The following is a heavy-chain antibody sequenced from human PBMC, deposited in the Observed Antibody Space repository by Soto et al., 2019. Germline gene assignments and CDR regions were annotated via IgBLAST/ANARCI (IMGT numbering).Heavy chain of an antibody. CDR1: GGSISSYY. Sequence: SETLSLTCTVSGGSISSYYWSWIRQPAGKGLEWIGRIYTSGSTNYNPYLKSRVTMSVDTSKNQFSLKLSSVTAADTAVYYCAGHDGLTESMQLDYWGQGTLVTVSS. J-gene: IGHJ4*02. CDR3: AGHDGLTESMQLDY. D-gene: IGHD2-8*01. V-gene: IGHV4-4*07. CDR2: IYTSGST.